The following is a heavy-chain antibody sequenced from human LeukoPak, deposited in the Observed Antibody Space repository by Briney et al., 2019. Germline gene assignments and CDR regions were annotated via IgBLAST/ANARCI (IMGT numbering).Heavy chain of an antibody. CDR3: ARSGDSSGYYYGLFYY. V-gene: IGHV1-46*01. D-gene: IGHD3-22*01. Sequence: GASVKVSCKASGYTFTSYYMHWVRQAPGQGLEWMGIINPSGGSTSYAQKFQGRVTITADKSTSTAYMELSSLRSEDTAVYYCARSGDSSGYYYGLFYYWGQGTLVTVSS. CDR1: GYTFTSYY. CDR2: INPSGGST. J-gene: IGHJ4*02.